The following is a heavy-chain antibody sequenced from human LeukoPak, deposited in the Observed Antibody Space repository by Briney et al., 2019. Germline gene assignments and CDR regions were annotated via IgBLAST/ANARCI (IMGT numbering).Heavy chain of an antibody. CDR1: AVSCSGYY. V-gene: IGHV4-34*01. Sequence: SETLSLTGAVYAVSCSGYYWGWIRQPPGKGLEGIGEINHSGSTNYNPSLKSRVTISVDTSKNQFSLKLSSVTAADTAVYYCARVSSRRFPPAFYYDRRNYFDYWGQGTLVTVSS. D-gene: IGHD3-22*01. J-gene: IGHJ4*02. CDR3: ARVSSRRFPPAFYYDRRNYFDY. CDR2: INHSGST.